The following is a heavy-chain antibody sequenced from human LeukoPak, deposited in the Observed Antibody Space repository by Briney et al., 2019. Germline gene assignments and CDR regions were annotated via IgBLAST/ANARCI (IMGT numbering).Heavy chain of an antibody. CDR1: GGSISSYY. V-gene: IGHV4-59*12. D-gene: IGHD1-7*01. Sequence: SETLSLTCTVSGGSISSYYWSWIRQPPGKGLEWIGYIYYSGSTNYNPSLKSRVTISVDTSKNQFSLKLSSVTAADTAVYYCARETTYNYYYYMDVWGKGTTVTVSS. CDR2: IYYSGST. J-gene: IGHJ6*03. CDR3: ARETTYNYYYYMDV.